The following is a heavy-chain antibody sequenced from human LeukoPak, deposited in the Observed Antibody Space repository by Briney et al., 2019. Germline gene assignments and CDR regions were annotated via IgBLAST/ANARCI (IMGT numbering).Heavy chain of an antibody. V-gene: IGHV4-34*01. CDR2: INHSGST. D-gene: IGHD3-10*01. CDR1: GGSFSGYY. CDR3: ARVWFGESKYNWFDP. Sequence: SETLSLTCAVYGGSFSGYYWSWIRQPPGKGLEWIGEINHSGSTNYNPSLKSRVTISVDTSKNQFSLKLSSVTAADTAVYYCARVWFGESKYNWFDPWGQGTLVTVSS. J-gene: IGHJ5*02.